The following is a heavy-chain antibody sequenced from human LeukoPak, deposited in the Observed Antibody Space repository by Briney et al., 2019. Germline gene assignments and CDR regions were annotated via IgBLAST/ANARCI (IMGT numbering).Heavy chain of an antibody. Sequence: GGSLRLSCAASGFTFSSYWTHWVRQAPGKGLVWVSRINSDGSITSYADSVEGRFTISRDNAKNTLYLQMNSLRAKDTAVYYCARSATANWFDSWGQGTLVIVSS. V-gene: IGHV3-74*01. CDR2: INSDGSIT. CDR1: GFTFSSYW. J-gene: IGHJ5*01. CDR3: ARSATANWFDS. D-gene: IGHD5-24*01.